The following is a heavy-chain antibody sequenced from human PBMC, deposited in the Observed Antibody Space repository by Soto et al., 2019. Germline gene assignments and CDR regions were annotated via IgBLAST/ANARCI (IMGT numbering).Heavy chain of an antibody. V-gene: IGHV4-31*03. CDR1: GGSISSGGYH. CDR2: IYYSGNT. Sequence: SETLSLTCTVSGGSISSGGYHWSWVRQHPGKGLEWIGYIYYSGNTYYNPSLKSRVTISADTSKNQFSLKLSSVTAADTAVYYCARDPTPWGQGTLVTVSS. CDR3: ARDPTP. J-gene: IGHJ5*02.